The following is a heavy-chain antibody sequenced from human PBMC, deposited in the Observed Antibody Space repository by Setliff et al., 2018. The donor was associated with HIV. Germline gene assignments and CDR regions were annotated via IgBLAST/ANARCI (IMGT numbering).Heavy chain of an antibody. CDR3: ARLRDMEWELIGLDY. D-gene: IGHD1-26*01. CDR2: IHYSGST. V-gene: IGHV4-59*01. CDR1: GGSISNYY. Sequence: SETLSLTCTVSGGSISNYYWSWIRQSPEKGLEWIGYIHYSGSTNYNPSLKSRVIISLDTSKNQFSLKLSSVTAADTAIYYCARLRDMEWELIGLDYWGRGTLVTVSS. J-gene: IGHJ4*02.